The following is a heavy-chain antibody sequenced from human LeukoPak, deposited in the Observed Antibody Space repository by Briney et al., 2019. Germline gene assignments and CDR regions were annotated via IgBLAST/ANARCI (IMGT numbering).Heavy chain of an antibody. Sequence: PSETLSLTCTVSGGSISSYYWSWIRQPPGKGLEWIGSIYYSGSTYYNPSLKSRVAISVDTSKNQFSLKLSSVTAADTAVYYCARDGDGSSWYGEGYYYGMDVWGQGTTVTVSS. D-gene: IGHD6-13*01. V-gene: IGHV4-59*12. J-gene: IGHJ6*02. CDR1: GGSISSYY. CDR2: IYYSGST. CDR3: ARDGDGSSWYGEGYYYGMDV.